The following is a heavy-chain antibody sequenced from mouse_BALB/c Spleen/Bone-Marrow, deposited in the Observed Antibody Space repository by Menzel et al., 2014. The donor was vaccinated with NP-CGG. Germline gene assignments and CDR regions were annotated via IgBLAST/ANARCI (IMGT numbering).Heavy chain of an antibody. CDR3: TTLARTNFDY. D-gene: IGHD3-1*01. CDR2: IYPGNSDT. Sequence: EVQLQQSGTVLARPGAAVKVSCKASGYTFSNYWMHWVKQRPGQGLEWIGTIYPGNSDTTYNQKFKGKAKLTAVTSTSTAYMDLSSLTNEDSAVYYCTTLARTNFDYWGQGTTLTVSS. CDR1: GYTFSNYW. V-gene: IGHV1-5*01. J-gene: IGHJ2*01.